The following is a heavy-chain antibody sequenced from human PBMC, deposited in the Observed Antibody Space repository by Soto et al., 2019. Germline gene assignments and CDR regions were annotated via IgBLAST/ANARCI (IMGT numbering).Heavy chain of an antibody. D-gene: IGHD3-3*01. J-gene: IGHJ6*02. CDR2: IYHSGST. V-gene: IGHV4-4*02. Sequence: SDTLSLTCAVSGGSISSSNWWSWVRQPPGKGLEWIGEIYHSGSTNYNPSLKSRVTISVDKSKNQFSLKLSSVTAADTAVCYCARDGTSRITIFGVVMRPYGMDVWGQGTTVTVSS. CDR1: GGSISSSNW. CDR3: ARDGTSRITIFGVVMRPYGMDV.